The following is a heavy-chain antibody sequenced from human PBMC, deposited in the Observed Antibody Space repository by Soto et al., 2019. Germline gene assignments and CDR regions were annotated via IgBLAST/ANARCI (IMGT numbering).Heavy chain of an antibody. J-gene: IGHJ6*02. V-gene: IGHV3-30*04. Sequence: QMQLVESGGGVVQPGGSPRLLCAASGFSYNTYAMHWVRQAPGKGLDWVAVVSSDGNTKDYADSVKGRFTISRDNCNDTSYLQKNSLRPEDTAGYYCAKDVRACYYYGMDVWGQGTTVRVSS. CDR3: AKDVRACYYYGMDV. CDR2: VSSDGNTK. CDR1: GFSYNTYA.